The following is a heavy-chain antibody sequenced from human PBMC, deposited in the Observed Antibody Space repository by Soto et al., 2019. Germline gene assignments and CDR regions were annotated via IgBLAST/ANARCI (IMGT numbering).Heavy chain of an antibody. CDR3: ARGRGLYNSGRSQLDY. CDR2: IIPRFGTT. D-gene: IGHD1-1*01. Sequence: QVQLVQSGAEVKKPGSSVRVSCKASGDTFSRYTVNWVRQAPRQGLEWIGGIIPRFGTTNFAPTLQGRVTMTADESTNTVYMELSSLRSEDTALYFCARGRGLYNSGRSQLDYWGQGTLVTVSS. J-gene: IGHJ4*02. CDR1: GDTFSRYT. V-gene: IGHV1-69*01.